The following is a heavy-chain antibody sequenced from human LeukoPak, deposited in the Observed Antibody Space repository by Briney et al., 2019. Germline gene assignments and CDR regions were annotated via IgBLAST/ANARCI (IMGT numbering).Heavy chain of an antibody. J-gene: IGHJ3*02. CDR1: GGTFSSYA. V-gene: IGHV1-69*06. D-gene: IGHD3-16*01. CDR3: ASDLADAFDI. CDR2: IIPIFGTA. Sequence: SVKVSCKASGGTFSSYAISWVRQAPGQELEWMGGIIPIFGTANYAQKFQGRVTITADKSTSTAYMELSSLRSEDTAVYYCASDLADAFDIWGQGTMVTVSS.